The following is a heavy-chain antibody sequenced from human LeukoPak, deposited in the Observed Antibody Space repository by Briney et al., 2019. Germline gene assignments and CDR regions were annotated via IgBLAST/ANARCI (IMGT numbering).Heavy chain of an antibody. Sequence: ASVKVSCKASGYTFTTYGISWVRQAPGQGLEWMGYIITYNGNTNYAQKLQGRVTMTTDTSTSTAYMELRSLRSDDSAVYYCARDTKRSRARWENLGIDPWGQGTLVTVSS. CDR1: GYTFTTYG. D-gene: IGHD3-16*01. V-gene: IGHV1-18*01. J-gene: IGHJ5*02. CDR3: ARDTKRSRARWENLGIDP. CDR2: IITYNGNT.